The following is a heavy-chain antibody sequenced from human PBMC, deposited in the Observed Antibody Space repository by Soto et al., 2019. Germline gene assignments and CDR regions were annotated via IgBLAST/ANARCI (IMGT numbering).Heavy chain of an antibody. Sequence: EAQLVESGGNLVQPGGSLRLSCSASGFTFSDHYMDWVRQAPGKGLEWVGRIRKKANSYTTNYAASVKGRFTISRDDSKNSLYLQVNSLKTEDTAVYYCTRVKLLGFGVDPRTNERASDYWGQGTLVTVSS. CDR3: TRVKLLGFGVDPRTNERASDY. V-gene: IGHV3-72*01. D-gene: IGHD3-10*01. CDR2: IRKKANSYTT. CDR1: GFTFSDHY. J-gene: IGHJ4*02.